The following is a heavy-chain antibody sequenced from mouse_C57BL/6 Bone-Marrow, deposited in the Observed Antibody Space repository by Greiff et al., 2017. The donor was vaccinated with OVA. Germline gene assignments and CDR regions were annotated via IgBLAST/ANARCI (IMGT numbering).Heavy chain of an antibody. D-gene: IGHD1-1*01. J-gene: IGHJ1*03. Sequence: VQLKESGTVLARPGASVKMSCKPSGYTFTSYWMHWVKQRPGQGLEWIGAIYPGNSDTSYNQKFKGKAKLTAVTSTSTAYMELSSLTNEDSAVYYCKVYYYGSRSDWYFDVWGTGTTVTVSS. CDR3: KVYYYGSRSDWYFDV. CDR1: GYTFTSYW. V-gene: IGHV1-5*01. CDR2: IYPGNSDT.